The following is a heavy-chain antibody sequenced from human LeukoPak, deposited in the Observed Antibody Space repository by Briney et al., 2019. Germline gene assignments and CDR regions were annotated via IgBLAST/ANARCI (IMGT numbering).Heavy chain of an antibody. V-gene: IGHV4-59*11. CDR3: ARGSSSWYGGPYGMDV. CDR2: IYYSGST. Sequence: PSETLSLTCTVSGGSISSHYWSWIRQPPGKGLEWIGYIYYSGSTNYNPSLKSRVTISVDTSKNQFSLKLSSVTAADTAVYYCARGSSSWYGGPYGMDVWGQGTTVTVSS. J-gene: IGHJ6*02. CDR1: GGSISSHY. D-gene: IGHD6-13*01.